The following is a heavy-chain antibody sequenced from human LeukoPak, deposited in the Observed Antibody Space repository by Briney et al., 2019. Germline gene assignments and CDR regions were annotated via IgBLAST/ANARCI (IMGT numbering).Heavy chain of an antibody. J-gene: IGHJ6*03. V-gene: IGHV3-21*04. D-gene: IGHD1-26*01. CDR3: ARDATIKLVGATYYYYYYMDV. CDR1: GFTFSSYS. Sequence: GGSLRLSCAASGFTFSSYSMNWVRQAPGKGLEWVSSISSSSSYIYYADSVKGRFTISRDNAKNSLYLQMNSLRAEDTAVYYCARDATIKLVGATYYYYYYMDVWGKGTTVTVSS. CDR2: ISSSSSYI.